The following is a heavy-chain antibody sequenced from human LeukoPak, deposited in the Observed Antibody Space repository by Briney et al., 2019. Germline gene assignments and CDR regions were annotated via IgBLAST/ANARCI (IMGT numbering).Heavy chain of an antibody. V-gene: IGHV3-15*07. CDR1: GFTFSNAW. CDR2: IKSKTDGGTT. D-gene: IGHD6-19*01. CDR3: TTGGEAVVGWASDY. Sequence: GGSLRLSCAASGFTFSNAWMNWVRQAPGKGLEWVGRIKSKTDGGTTDYAAPVKGRFTISRDDSKNTLYLQMNSLKTEDTAVYYCTTGGEAVVGWASDYWGQGTLVTVSS. J-gene: IGHJ4*02.